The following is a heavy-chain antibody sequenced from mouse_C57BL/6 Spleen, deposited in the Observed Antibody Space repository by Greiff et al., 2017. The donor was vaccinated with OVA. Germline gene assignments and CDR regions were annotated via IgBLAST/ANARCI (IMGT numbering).Heavy chain of an antibody. CDR1: GYSIPSGYY. J-gene: IGHJ2*01. CDR3: ARDYGKGFDY. CDR2: ISYDGSN. D-gene: IGHD2-1*01. V-gene: IGHV3-6*01. Sequence: EVKLMESGPGLVKPSQSLSLTCSVTGYSIPSGYYWNWIRQFPGNKLEWMGYISYDGSNNYNPSLKNRISITRDTSKNQFFLKLNSVTTEDTATYYCARDYGKGFDYWGQGTTLTVSS.